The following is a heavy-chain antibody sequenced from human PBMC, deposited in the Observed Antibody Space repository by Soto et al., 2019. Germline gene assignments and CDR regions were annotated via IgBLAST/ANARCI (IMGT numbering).Heavy chain of an antibody. D-gene: IGHD3-3*01. CDR2: MNPNSGNT. Sequence: QVQLVQSGAEVKKPGASVKVSCKASGYTFTSYDINWVRQATGQGLEWMGWMNPNSGNTGYAQKFQGRVTMTRNTSIRTGYMELSSLRSEDKGVYYCAGEKSGYYDYWGQGTLVTVSS. J-gene: IGHJ4*02. V-gene: IGHV1-8*01. CDR3: AGEKSGYYDY. CDR1: GYTFTSYD.